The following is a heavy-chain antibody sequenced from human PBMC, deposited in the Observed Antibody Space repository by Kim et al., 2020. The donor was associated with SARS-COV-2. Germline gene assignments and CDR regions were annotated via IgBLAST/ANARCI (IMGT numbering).Heavy chain of an antibody. CDR2: ISPSGGTT. CDR1: GFTFNSYA. Sequence: GGSLRLSCVASGFTFNSYALAWVRQAPGKGLEWVSSISPSGGTTYYNDPVKGRFTISRDNSKSTLYLQMDNLRAGDTAVYYCVKAAYSSRWYSTVTETHFYYYYALDVWGQGTTVTVSS. CDR3: VKAAYSSRWYSTVTETHFYYYYALDV. D-gene: IGHD6-13*01. J-gene: IGHJ6*02. V-gene: IGHV3-23*01.